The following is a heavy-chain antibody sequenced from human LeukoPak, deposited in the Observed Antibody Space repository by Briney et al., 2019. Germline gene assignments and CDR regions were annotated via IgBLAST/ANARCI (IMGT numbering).Heavy chain of an antibody. CDR2: INPNSGFT. V-gene: IGHV1-2*02. CDR3: ARDYGDYAYYFDY. Sequence: ASVKVSCKASGYTFTGYYIHWVRQAPGQGLEWMGWINPNSGFTNYAQKFQGRVTMTRDTSISTAYMDLSRLKSDDTAVYYCARDYGDYAYYFDYWGQGTPVTVSS. J-gene: IGHJ4*02. D-gene: IGHD4-17*01. CDR1: GYTFTGYY.